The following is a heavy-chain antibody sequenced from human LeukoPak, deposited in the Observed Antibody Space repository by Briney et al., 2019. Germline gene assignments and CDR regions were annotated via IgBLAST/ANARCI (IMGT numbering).Heavy chain of an antibody. CDR3: ARAERYSSIGGMDV. CDR2: IYRGGST. CDR1: GFTVSSNY. Sequence: GGSLRLSCAASGFTVSSNYMNWVGQAPGKGLEGGSVIYRGGSTYYADSVKRRFTISRDNSKNTLYLQMNSLRAEDTAVYYCARAERYSSIGGMDVWGQGTTVTVSS. J-gene: IGHJ6*02. D-gene: IGHD6-13*01. V-gene: IGHV3-66*02.